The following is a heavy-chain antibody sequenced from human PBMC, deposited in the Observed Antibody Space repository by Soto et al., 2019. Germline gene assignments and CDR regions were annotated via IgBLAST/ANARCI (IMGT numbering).Heavy chain of an antibody. Sequence: SETLSLTCTVSGGSISSSSYYWGWIRQPPGKGLEWIGSIYYSGSTYYNPSLKSRVTISVDTSKNQFSLKLSSVTAADTAVYYCARHVPSGSYYFDYWGQGTLVTVSS. CDR1: GGSISSSSYY. CDR2: IYYSGST. D-gene: IGHD1-26*01. J-gene: IGHJ4*02. CDR3: ARHVPSGSYYFDY. V-gene: IGHV4-39*01.